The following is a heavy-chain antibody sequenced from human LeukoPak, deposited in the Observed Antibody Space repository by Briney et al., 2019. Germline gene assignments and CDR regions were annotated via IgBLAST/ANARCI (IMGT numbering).Heavy chain of an antibody. J-gene: IGHJ4*02. CDR2: ISSDASNK. D-gene: IGHD6-13*01. CDR3: AKSGIATAGQRGYFDN. Sequence: GGSLRLPCAASGFNFSSYGMHWVRQAPGKGLEWLAVISSDASNKYFADSVKGRFTISRDTSKNTLYLQMNSLTAEDTAVYYCAKSGIATAGQRGYFDNWGQGALVTVSS. CDR1: GFNFSSYG. V-gene: IGHV3-30*18.